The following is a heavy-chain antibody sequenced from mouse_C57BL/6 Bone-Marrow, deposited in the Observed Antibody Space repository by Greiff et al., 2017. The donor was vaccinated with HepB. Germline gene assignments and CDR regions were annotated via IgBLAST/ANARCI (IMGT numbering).Heavy chain of an antibody. CDR1: GYTFTDYY. D-gene: IGHD1-1*01. Sequence: EVLLVESGPVLVKPGASVKMSCKASGYTFTDYYMNWVKQSHGKSLEWIGVINPYNGGTSYNQKFKGKATLTVDKSSSTAYMELNSLTSEDSAVYYCARFHYGSSYPDYWGQGTTLTVSS. J-gene: IGHJ2*01. CDR3: ARFHYGSSYPDY. V-gene: IGHV1-19*01. CDR2: INPYNGGT.